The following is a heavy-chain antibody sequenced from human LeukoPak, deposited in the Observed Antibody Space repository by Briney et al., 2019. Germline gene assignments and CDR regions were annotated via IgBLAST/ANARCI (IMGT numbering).Heavy chain of an antibody. V-gene: IGHV3-11*01. CDR1: GFTFSDYY. Sequence: GGSLRPSCAASGFTFSDYYMSWIRQAPGKGLEWVSYISSSSNTIYYADSVKGRFTISRDNAKNSLYLQMNSLRAEDTAVYYCARDYSSSSYNWFDPWGQGTLVTVSS. J-gene: IGHJ5*02. CDR3: ARDYSSSSYNWFDP. CDR2: ISSSSNTI. D-gene: IGHD6-13*01.